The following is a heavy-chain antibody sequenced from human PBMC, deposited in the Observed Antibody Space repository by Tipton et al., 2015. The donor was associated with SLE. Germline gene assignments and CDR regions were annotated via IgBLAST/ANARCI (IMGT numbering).Heavy chain of an antibody. CDR3: ASRIAAAAYDAFDI. V-gene: IGHV3-30*03. CDR2: ISYDGSNK. J-gene: IGHJ3*02. CDR1: GFTFSSYW. Sequence: SLRLSCAASGFTFSSYWMNWVRQAPGKGLEWVAGISYDGSNKYYADSVKGRFTISRDNSKNTLYLQMNSLRAEDTAVYYCASRIAAAAYDAFDIWGQGTMVTVSS. D-gene: IGHD6-13*01.